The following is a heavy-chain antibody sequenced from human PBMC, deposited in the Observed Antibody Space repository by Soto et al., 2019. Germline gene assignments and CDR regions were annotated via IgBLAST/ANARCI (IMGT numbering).Heavy chain of an antibody. J-gene: IGHJ6*02. D-gene: IGHD3-16*01. CDR1: GYTFTRDG. Sequence: QVQLVQSGAEVKKPGASVKVSCTASGYTFTRDGINWVRQAPGQGLEWMGWINTSNGKTYSAQKLQGRVTMTTNTSNSTCYMERRSLRSDDTAEYYCAGGLTCGRVLNGMDVWGQGTTVTVSS. CDR3: AGGLTCGRVLNGMDV. CDR2: INTSNGKT. V-gene: IGHV1-18*01.